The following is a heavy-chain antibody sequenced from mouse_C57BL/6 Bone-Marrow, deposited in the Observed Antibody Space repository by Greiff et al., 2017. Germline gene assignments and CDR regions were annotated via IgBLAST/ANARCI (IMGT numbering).Heavy chain of an antibody. V-gene: IGHV1-81*01. D-gene: IGHD1-1*01. CDR3: ASYYGSSYPAWFAY. J-gene: IGHJ3*01. CDR2: IYPRSGNT. Sequence: QVQLQQSGAELARPGASVKLSCKASGYTFTSYGISWVKQRTGQGLEWIGEIYPRSGNTYYNEKFKGKATLTADKSSSTAYMELRSLTSEDSAVDFCASYYGSSYPAWFAYWGQGTLVTVSA. CDR1: GYTFTSYG.